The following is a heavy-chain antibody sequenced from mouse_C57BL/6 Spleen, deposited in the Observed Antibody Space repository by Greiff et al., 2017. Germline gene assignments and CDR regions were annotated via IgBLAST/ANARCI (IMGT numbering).Heavy chain of an antibody. J-gene: IGHJ2*01. D-gene: IGHD2-4*01. CDR2: ISSGSSTI. V-gene: IGHV5-17*01. Sequence: EVKLMESGGGLVKPGGSLKLSCAASGFTFSDYGMHWVRQAPEKGLEWVAYISSGSSTIYYADTVKGRFTISRDNAKNTLFLQMTSLRSDDTAMYYCARAPIYYDYYCFDYWGQGTTLTVSS. CDR3: ARAPIYYDYYCFDY. CDR1: GFTFSDYG.